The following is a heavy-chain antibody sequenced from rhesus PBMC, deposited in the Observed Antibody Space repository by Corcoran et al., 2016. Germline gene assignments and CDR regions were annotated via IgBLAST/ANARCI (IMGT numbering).Heavy chain of an antibody. Sequence: QVQLPESGPGLVKPSETLSLTCAVSGGSFRGYYWGWIRQPPGTGLAWVGYISSTSGSTDYNPSLKSRVTSSTDTSKNQFSLKLSSVTAADTAVYYCARTGSWSGLDYWGQGVLVTVSS. CDR3: ARTGSWSGLDY. V-gene: IGHV4-165*01. D-gene: IGHD6-13*01. CDR2: ISSTSGST. CDR1: GGSFRGYY. J-gene: IGHJ4*01.